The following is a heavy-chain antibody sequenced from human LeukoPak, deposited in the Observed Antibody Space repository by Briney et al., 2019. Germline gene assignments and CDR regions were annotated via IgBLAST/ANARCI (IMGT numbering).Heavy chain of an antibody. CDR3: VRDRIGFDP. CDR2: VDSDGSST. D-gene: IGHD3-16*02. Sequence: GGSLRLSCAASGFIFNNYWMHWVRQAPAKGLVWVSRVDSDGSSTSYADSVKGRFTVSRDNAKNTVFLQMNSLRAEDTAVYYCVRDRIGFDPWGQGTLVTVSS. V-gene: IGHV3-74*01. J-gene: IGHJ5*02. CDR1: GFIFNNYW.